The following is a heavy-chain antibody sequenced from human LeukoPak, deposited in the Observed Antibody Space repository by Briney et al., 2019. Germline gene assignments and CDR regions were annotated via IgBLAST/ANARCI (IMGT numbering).Heavy chain of an antibody. CDR3: ANGAVGYSGYQSPSPFYY. CDR1: GFTFRNYG. V-gene: IGHV3-30*18. D-gene: IGHD5-12*01. CDR2: ISYDGTTQ. Sequence: GGSLRLSCAASGFTFRNYGMHWVRQAPGKGLEWVAVISYDGTTQYYADSVKGRFTISRDDSKNTLYLQMNSLGVEDTAVYYCANGAVGYSGYQSPSPFYYWGQGTLVTVSS. J-gene: IGHJ4*02.